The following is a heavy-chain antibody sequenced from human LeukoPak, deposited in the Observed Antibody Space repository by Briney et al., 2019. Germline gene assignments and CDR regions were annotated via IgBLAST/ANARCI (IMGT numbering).Heavy chain of an antibody. D-gene: IGHD1-26*01. V-gene: IGHV4-39*01. Sequence: PSETLSLTCTVSGGSISSSSRYWGWIRQPPGKGLECIGSAYFGRSTNYNPSLKSRVTISVDTSKNQFSLKLSSVTAADTAVYYCARHGGGSYLDHFDYWGQGTLVTVSS. CDR3: ARHGGGSYLDHFDY. J-gene: IGHJ4*02. CDR1: GGSISSSSRY. CDR2: AYFGRST.